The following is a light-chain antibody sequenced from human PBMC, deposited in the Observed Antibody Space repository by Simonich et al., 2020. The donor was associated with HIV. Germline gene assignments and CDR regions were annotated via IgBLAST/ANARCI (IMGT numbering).Light chain of an antibody. CDR1: QSVLYRSNNKNY. Sequence: DIVMTQSPDSLAVSLGERATINCKSSQSVLYRSNNKNYLAWYQQKPGQPPKLLIYWASTRESGVPDRFSGSGSGTDFTLTISSLQAEDVAVYYCQQYHSSPCTFGPGTKVDIK. J-gene: IGKJ3*01. CDR2: WAS. V-gene: IGKV4-1*01. CDR3: QQYHSSPCT.